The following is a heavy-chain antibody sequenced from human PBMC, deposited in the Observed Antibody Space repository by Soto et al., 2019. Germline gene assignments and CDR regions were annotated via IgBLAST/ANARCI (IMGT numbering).Heavy chain of an antibody. CDR2: ISGSGGTT. CDR1: GFTFSSYS. J-gene: IGHJ6*02. D-gene: IGHD2-15*01. CDR3: AKEWSSGMDV. V-gene: IGHV3-23*01. Sequence: GGSLRLSCSASGFTFSSYSMSWVRQAPGKGLEWVSSISGSGGTTYYADSVKGHFTISRDNSKSTLYLQMNSLRAEDTAVYYCAKEWSSGMDVWGQGTTVTVSS.